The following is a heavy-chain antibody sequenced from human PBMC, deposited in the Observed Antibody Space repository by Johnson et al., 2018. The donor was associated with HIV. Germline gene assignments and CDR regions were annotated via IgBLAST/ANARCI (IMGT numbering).Heavy chain of an antibody. CDR1: GFSFSRYV. CDR3: ARGRASWELYDAFEI. J-gene: IGHJ3*02. V-gene: IGHV3-30-3*01. D-gene: IGHD1-26*01. Sequence: QVQLVESGGGVVQPGRSLRLSCAASGFSFSRYVMHWVRQAPGKGLEWVTVISDDGSNKYYADSVKGRFTISRDNSKNTLYLQMSSLRAGDTAVYYCARGRASWELYDAFEI. CDR2: ISDDGSNK.